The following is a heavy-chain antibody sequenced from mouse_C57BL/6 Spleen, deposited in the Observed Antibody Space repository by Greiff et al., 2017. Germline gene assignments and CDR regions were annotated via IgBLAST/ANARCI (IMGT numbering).Heavy chain of an antibody. D-gene: IGHD2-4*01. Sequence: QVQLKESGAELVRPGASVTLSCKASGYTFTDYEMHWVKQTPVHGLEWIGAIDPETGGTAYNQKFKGKAILTADKSSSTAYMELRSLTSEDSAVYYCTRKELYDYDGYFDYWGQGTTLTVSS. J-gene: IGHJ2*01. CDR2: IDPETGGT. CDR3: TRKELYDYDGYFDY. V-gene: IGHV1-15*01. CDR1: GYTFTDYE.